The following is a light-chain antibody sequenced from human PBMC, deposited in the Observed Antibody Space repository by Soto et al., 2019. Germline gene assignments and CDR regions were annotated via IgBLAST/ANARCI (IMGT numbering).Light chain of an antibody. Sequence: QSALTQPASVSGSPGQSITISCTGTSSDVGRYNLVSWYQQHPGKAPKLMIYEGSKRPSGVSNRFSGPKSGNTASLTISGLQAEDEADYYCCSYAGSSTSYVFGTGTKLTVL. CDR1: SSDVGRYNL. J-gene: IGLJ1*01. CDR3: CSYAGSSTSYV. CDR2: EGS. V-gene: IGLV2-23*01.